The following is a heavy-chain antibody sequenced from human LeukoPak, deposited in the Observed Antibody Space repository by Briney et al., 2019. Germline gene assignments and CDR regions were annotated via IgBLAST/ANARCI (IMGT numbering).Heavy chain of an antibody. D-gene: IGHD5-24*01. V-gene: IGHV4-61*02. CDR3: ARDPEGDGYNFPARGPLYWYFDL. J-gene: IGHJ2*01. Sequence: PSQTLSLTCTVSGGSISSGSYYWSWIRQPAGKGLEWIGRIYTSGSTNYNPSLKSRVTISVDTSKNQFSLKLSSVTAADTAVYYCARDPEGDGYNFPARGPLYWYFDLWGRGTLVTVSS. CDR2: IYTSGST. CDR1: GGSISSGSYY.